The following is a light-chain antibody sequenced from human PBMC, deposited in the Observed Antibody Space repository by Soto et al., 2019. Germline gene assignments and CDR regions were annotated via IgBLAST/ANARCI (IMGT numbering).Light chain of an antibody. V-gene: IGKV1-5*03. CDR1: QTISSW. CDR3: QHYNSYSEA. CDR2: KAS. J-gene: IGKJ1*01. Sequence: DIQMTQSPSTLSRSVGDRVTITCRASQTISSWLAWYQQKPGKAPKLLIYKASTLKSGVPSRFSGSGSGTEITLTISSLQSDDFATYYCQHYNSYSEAFGLGTKVELK.